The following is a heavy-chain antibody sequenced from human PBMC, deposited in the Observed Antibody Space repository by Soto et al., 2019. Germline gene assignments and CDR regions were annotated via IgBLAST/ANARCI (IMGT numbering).Heavy chain of an antibody. J-gene: IGHJ4*02. CDR2: IYYSGST. Sequence: PSETLSLTCSVAGGSMNSYFRSWIRQSPGKGLEWIGYIYYSGSTNYNPSLKSRVTISVDTSKNQFSLNLRSVTAADTAVYYCARNTSGRNFDYWGQGTQVTVSS. CDR1: GGSMNSYF. V-gene: IGHV4-59*01. D-gene: IGHD6-19*01. CDR3: ARNTSGRNFDY.